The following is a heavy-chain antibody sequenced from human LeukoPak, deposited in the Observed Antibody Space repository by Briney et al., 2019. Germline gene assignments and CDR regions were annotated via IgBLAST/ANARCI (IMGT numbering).Heavy chain of an antibody. CDR2: IKQDGSEK. Sequence: GGSLRLSCAASGFTFSTYWMSWVRQAPGKGLGWVANIKQDGSEKYYVDSVKGRFTISRDNAKNSLYLQMNSLRAEDTAVYYCARGVATIGFDYWGQGTLVTVSS. CDR1: GFTFSTYW. J-gene: IGHJ4*02. CDR3: ARGVATIGFDY. V-gene: IGHV3-7*01. D-gene: IGHD5-12*01.